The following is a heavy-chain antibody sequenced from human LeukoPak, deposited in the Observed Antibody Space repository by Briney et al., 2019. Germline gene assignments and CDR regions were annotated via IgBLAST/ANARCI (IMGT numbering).Heavy chain of an antibody. CDR3: ARDNVRYDSSGSSPN. CDR1: GFIFSSYS. CDR2: ISSSSSYI. V-gene: IGHV3-21*01. J-gene: IGHJ4*02. Sequence: KTGGSLRLSCAASGFIFSSYSMNWVRQAPGKGLEWVSSISSSSSYIYYADSVKGRFTISRDNAKNSLYLQMNSLRAEDTAVYYCARDNVRYDSSGSSPNWGQGTLVTVSS. D-gene: IGHD3-22*01.